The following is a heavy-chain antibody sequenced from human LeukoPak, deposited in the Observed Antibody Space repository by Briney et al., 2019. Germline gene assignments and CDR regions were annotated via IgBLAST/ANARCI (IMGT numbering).Heavy chain of an antibody. CDR3: AKVSSSWWAGAFDI. V-gene: IGHV3-53*01. CDR1: GFTVSSNY. CDR2: IYSGGST. Sequence: PGGSLRLSCAASGFTVSSNYMSWVRQAPGKGLEWVSVIYSGGSTYYADSVKGRFTISRDNSKNTLYLQMNSLRAEDTAVYYCAKVSSSWWAGAFDIWGQGTMVTVSS. J-gene: IGHJ3*02. D-gene: IGHD6-13*01.